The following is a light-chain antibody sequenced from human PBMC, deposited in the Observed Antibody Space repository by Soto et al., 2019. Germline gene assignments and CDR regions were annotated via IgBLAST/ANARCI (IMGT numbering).Light chain of an antibody. CDR2: DVS. J-gene: IGLJ3*02. CDR3: CSYAGSYPWV. Sequence: QSALTQPRSVSGSPGQSVTISCTGTSRDVGGYNYVSWYQQHPGKAPKLMISDVSKRPSGVPDRFSGYKSGNTASLTISGLQAEDEADYYCCSYAGSYPWVFGGGTKLTVL. V-gene: IGLV2-11*01. CDR1: SRDVGGYNY.